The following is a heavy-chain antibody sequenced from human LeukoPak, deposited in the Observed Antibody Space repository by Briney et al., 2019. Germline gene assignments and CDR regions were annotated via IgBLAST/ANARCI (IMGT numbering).Heavy chain of an antibody. D-gene: IGHD6-19*01. CDR3: ARQDSSGWYSD. J-gene: IGHJ4*02. CDR2: IYYSGST. V-gene: IGHV4-31*03. CDR1: GGSISSGGYY. Sequence: SQTLSLTCTVSGGSISSGGYYWSWIPQHPGKGLEWIGYIYYSGSTYYNPSLKSRVTISVDTSKNQFSLKLSSVTAADTAVYYCARQDSSGWYSDWGQGTLVTVSS.